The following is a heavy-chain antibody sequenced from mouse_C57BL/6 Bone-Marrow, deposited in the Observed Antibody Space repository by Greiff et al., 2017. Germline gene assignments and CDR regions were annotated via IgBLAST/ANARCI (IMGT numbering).Heavy chain of an antibody. CDR3: ALRRLHYYAMDY. J-gene: IGHJ4*01. CDR1: GYTFTSYW. V-gene: IGHV1-64*01. Sequence: QVHVKQSGAELVKPGASVKLSCKASGYTFTSYWMHWVKQRPGQGLEWIGMIHPNSGSTNYNEKFKSKATLTVDKSSSTAYMQLSSLTSEDSAVYYCALRRLHYYAMDYWGQGTSVTVSS. D-gene: IGHD2-12*01. CDR2: IHPNSGST.